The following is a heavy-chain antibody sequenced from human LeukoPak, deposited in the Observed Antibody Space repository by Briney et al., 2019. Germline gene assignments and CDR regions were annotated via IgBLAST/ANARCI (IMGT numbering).Heavy chain of an antibody. CDR3: ARSQYSSSWYDVYYYYGMDV. D-gene: IGHD6-13*01. Sequence: ASVKVSCKASGYTFTSYGISWVRQAPGQGLEWIGWISAYNGNTNYAQKLQGRVTMTTDTSTSTAYMELRSLRSDDTAVYYCARSQYSSSWYDVYYYYGMDVWGKGTTVTVSS. CDR2: ISAYNGNT. CDR1: GYTFTSYG. J-gene: IGHJ6*04. V-gene: IGHV1-18*04.